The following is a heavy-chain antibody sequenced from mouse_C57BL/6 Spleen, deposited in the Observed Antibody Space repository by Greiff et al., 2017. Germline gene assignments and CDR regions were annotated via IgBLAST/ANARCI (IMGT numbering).Heavy chain of an antibody. CDR1: GYSFTSYY. V-gene: IGHV1-66*01. D-gene: IGHD1-1*01. J-gene: IGHJ1*03. CDR3: ARSGYYGSHWYFDV. Sequence: QVQLQQSGPVLVKPGASVNISCKASGYSFTSYYIHWVKQRPGKGLEWIGWIYPGSGNTKYNEKFKGKATLTADTSSSTAYIQLSSLTSEDSSVYYCARSGYYGSHWYFDVWGRGTTVTV. CDR2: IYPGSGNT.